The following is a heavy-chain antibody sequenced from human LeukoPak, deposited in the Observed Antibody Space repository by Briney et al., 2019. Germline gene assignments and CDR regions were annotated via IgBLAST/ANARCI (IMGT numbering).Heavy chain of an antibody. D-gene: IGHD5-18*01. J-gene: IGHJ4*02. CDR1: GFTVSSNY. Sequence: GGSLRLSCAASGFTVSSNYMSWVRQAPGKGLECVSVIYSGGSTYYADSVKGRFTISRDNSKNTLCLQMNSLRAEDTAVYYCARAHSYGYYFDYWGQGTLVTVSS. CDR2: IYSGGST. V-gene: IGHV3-53*01. CDR3: ARAHSYGYYFDY.